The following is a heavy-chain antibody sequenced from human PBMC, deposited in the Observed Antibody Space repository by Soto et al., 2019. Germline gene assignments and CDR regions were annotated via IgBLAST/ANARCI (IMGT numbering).Heavy chain of an antibody. CDR3: ARLQIEVAGTN. CDR1: GYTFSDYY. D-gene: IGHD6-19*01. Sequence: QVQLVQSGAEVKKPGASVKVSCKASGYTFSDYYMHWVRQAPGQGLEWMGWINANSGGTTYAQKFQGRVTMTRDTSISTAYMELSRLRSDDTAIYFCARLQIEVAGTNWGQGTLVTVSS. CDR2: INANSGGT. V-gene: IGHV1-2*02. J-gene: IGHJ4*02.